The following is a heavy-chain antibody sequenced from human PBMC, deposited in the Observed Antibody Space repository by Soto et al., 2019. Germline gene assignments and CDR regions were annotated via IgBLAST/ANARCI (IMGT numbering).Heavy chain of an antibody. V-gene: IGHV5-51*01. CDR3: ARKGGSFDY. CDR2: IYPGDSDT. D-gene: IGHD6-25*01. CDR1: GYSFASNW. J-gene: IGHJ4*02. Sequence: EVLLVQSGPEVKNPGESLKISCKGSGYSFASNWIGWVRQMPGKGLEWMGLIYPGDSDTRYSPSFQGLVTISADKCISTAYLQWSSLKASDTAIYYCARKGGSFDYWGQGTLVTVSS.